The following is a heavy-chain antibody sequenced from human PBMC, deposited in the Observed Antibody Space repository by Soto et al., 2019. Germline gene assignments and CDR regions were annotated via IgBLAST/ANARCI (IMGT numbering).Heavy chain of an antibody. V-gene: IGHV4-39*01. D-gene: IGHD6-19*01. Sequence: QLQLQESGPGLVKPSETLSLTCTVSGGSISGSSYYWGWIRQPPGKGLEWIGAIYYTGRTYYKPSLKRRVTISVDTSKNQLSLKLNSVSAADTAVYFCASGGEGSIAVAGWGQGTLVTVSS. CDR2: IYYTGRT. CDR1: GGSISGSSYY. CDR3: ASGGEGSIAVAG. J-gene: IGHJ4*02.